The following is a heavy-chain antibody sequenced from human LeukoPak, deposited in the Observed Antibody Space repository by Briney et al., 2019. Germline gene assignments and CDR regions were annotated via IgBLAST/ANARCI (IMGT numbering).Heavy chain of an antibody. V-gene: IGHV3-11*01. D-gene: IGHD3-10*01. CDR3: ARIPSYYYGSGMPYYFDY. J-gene: IGHJ4*02. CDR2: ISSSGSTI. Sequence: LSLTCAVSGGSISSGGYSWSWIRQPPGKGLEWVSYISSSGSTIYYADSAKGRFTISRDNAKNSLYLQMNSLRAEDTAVYYCARIPSYYYGSGMPYYFDYWGQGTLVTVSS. CDR1: GGSISSGGYS.